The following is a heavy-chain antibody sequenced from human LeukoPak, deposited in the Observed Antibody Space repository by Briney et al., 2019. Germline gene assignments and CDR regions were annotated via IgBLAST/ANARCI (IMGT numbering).Heavy chain of an antibody. CDR1: GGSISSSSYY. V-gene: IGHV4-39*07. CDR3: ARGDIAVAGMGDYYGMDV. J-gene: IGHJ6*02. CDR2: SYYSGST. D-gene: IGHD6-19*01. Sequence: SETLSLTCAVSGGSISSSSYYWGWIRQPPGKGREWIGSSYYSGSTYYSPSLKSRVTISVDTSKNQFSLKLSSVPAADTAVYYCARGDIAVAGMGDYYGMDVWGQGTTVTVSS.